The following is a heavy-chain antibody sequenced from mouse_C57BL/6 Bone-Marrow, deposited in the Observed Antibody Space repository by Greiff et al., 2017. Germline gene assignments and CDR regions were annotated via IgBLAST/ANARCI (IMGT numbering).Heavy chain of an antibody. V-gene: IGHV5-4*03. CDR3: ARYGSSSFAY. D-gene: IGHD1-1*01. Sequence: EVMLVESGGGLVKPGGSLKLSCAASGFTFSSYAMSWVRQTPEKRLEWVATISDGGSYTYYPDNVKGRFTISRDNAKNNLYLQMSHLKSEDTARYYCARYGSSSFAYWGQGTLVTVSA. CDR1: GFTFSSYA. CDR2: ISDGGSYT. J-gene: IGHJ3*01.